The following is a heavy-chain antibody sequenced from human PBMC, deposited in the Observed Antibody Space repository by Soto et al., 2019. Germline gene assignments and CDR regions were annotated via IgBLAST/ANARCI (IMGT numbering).Heavy chain of an antibody. CDR2: IYYSGSS. CDR3: ARGGARWPGYFDS. J-gene: IGHJ4*02. V-gene: IGHV4-30-4*08. CDR1: GGSISGDYY. D-gene: IGHD2-15*01. Sequence: SEPLSLTCSVSGGSISGDYYWSWIRQSPEKGLEWIGYIYYSGSSYSNPALQSRLSMSLDTSKNQFSLKLRSVTAADTAVYYGARGGARWPGYFDSWGQGALVTVSS.